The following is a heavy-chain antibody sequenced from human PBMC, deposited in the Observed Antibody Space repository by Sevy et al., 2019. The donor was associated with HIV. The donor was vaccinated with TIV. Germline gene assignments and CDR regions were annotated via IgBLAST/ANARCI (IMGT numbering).Heavy chain of an antibody. V-gene: IGHV3-21*01. Sequence: GGYLRLSCVGSGFNFNKHFMVWVRQAPGRGLQWVSSISSRSGYIFYSDSVRGRFTISRDNAKNSLFLEINNLGVEDPAVYYCTREASAAGTSFGLDVWGQGTTVTVSS. CDR2: ISSRSGYI. CDR3: TREASAAGTSFGLDV. D-gene: IGHD6-13*01. J-gene: IGHJ6*02. CDR1: GFNFNKHF.